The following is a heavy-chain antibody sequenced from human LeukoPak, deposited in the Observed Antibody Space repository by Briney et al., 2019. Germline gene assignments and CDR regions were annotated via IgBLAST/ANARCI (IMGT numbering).Heavy chain of an antibody. V-gene: IGHV1-2*02. CDR2: INPNSGGT. Sequence: ASVKVSCKASGYTFTGYYMHWVRQAPGQGLEWMGWINPNSGGTNYAQKFQGRVTMTRDTSISTAYMELSRLRSDDTAVYYCARELTGEANYLDYWGQGTLVTVSS. J-gene: IGHJ4*02. CDR3: ARELTGEANYLDY. CDR1: GYTFTGYY. D-gene: IGHD7-27*01.